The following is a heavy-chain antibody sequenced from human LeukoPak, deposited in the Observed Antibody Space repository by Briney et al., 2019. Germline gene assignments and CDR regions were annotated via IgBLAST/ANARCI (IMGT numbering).Heavy chain of an antibody. Sequence: ASVKVSCKGSGYTFTIYGNSWVRQAPAQGLEWMGWISAYNGNTNYAQKLQGRVTITTDTSTSTTYMELRRLRSDDKAVYYCARDPSLLWFGELRDSYFDYWGQGTLVTVSS. J-gene: IGHJ4*02. D-gene: IGHD3-10*01. CDR2: ISAYNGNT. CDR3: ARDPSLLWFGELRDSYFDY. CDR1: GYTFTIYG. V-gene: IGHV1-18*01.